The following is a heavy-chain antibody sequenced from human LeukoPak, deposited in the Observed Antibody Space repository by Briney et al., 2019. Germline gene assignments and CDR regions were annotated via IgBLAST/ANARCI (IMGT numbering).Heavy chain of an antibody. V-gene: IGHV3-23*01. CDR1: GFTFSNYA. CDR3: AKGATGLRIVGDD. D-gene: IGHD2-15*01. Sequence: PGGSLRLSCAASGFTFSNYAMTWVRQAPGKGLEWVSTITGSGNDAYYADSVKGRFIISRDNSKNMLYLQMDSPRAEDTAVYYCAKGATGLRIVGDDWGQGTLVTVSS. CDR2: ITGSGNDA. J-gene: IGHJ4*02.